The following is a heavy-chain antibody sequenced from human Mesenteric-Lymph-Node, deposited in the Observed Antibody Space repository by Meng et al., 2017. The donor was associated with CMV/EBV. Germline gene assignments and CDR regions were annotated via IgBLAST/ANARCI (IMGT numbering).Heavy chain of an antibody. Sequence: ASVKVSCKASGYTFTGYSIHWVRQAPGQGLEWMGYINPNSGDTNYAQKFQGRVTMTRDTSISTAYMELSSPLSDDTAVYYCARDLIALRSWESYYPYKGMDVWGQGTTVTVSS. CDR1: GYTFTGYS. V-gene: IGHV1-2*02. J-gene: IGHJ6*02. D-gene: IGHD4-17*01. CDR2: INPNSGDT. CDR3: ARDLIALRSWESYYPYKGMDV.